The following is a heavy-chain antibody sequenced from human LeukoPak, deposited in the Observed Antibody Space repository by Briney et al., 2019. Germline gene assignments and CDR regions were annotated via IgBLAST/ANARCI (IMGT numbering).Heavy chain of an antibody. J-gene: IGHJ4*02. CDR3: ARGQKLVGSSCFDY. D-gene: IGHD6-13*01. V-gene: IGHV4-59*01. Sequence: SETLSLTCTVSGGSNSSYYWSWIRQPPGKGLEWIGYIYYSGSTNYNPSLKSRVTISVDTSKNQFSLKLSSVTAADTAVYYCARGQKLVGSSCFDYWGQGTLVTVSS. CDR1: GGSNSSYY. CDR2: IYYSGST.